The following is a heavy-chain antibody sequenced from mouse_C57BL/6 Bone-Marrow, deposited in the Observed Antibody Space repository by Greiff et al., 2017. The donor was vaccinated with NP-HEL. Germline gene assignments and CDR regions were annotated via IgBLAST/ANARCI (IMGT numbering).Heavy chain of an antibody. Sequence: VQLQQSGAELVRPGASVTLSCKASGYTFTDYEMHWVKQTPVHGLEWIGAIDPETGGTAYNQKFKGKAMLTADKSSSTAYMELRSLTSEDSAVYYCTRDRGNYCYAMDYWGQGASVTVSS. CDR1: GYTFTDYE. D-gene: IGHD2-1*01. CDR2: IDPETGGT. V-gene: IGHV1-15*01. CDR3: TRDRGNYCYAMDY. J-gene: IGHJ4*01.